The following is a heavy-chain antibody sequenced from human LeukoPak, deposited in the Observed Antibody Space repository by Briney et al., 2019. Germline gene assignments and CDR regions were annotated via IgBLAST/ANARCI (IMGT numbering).Heavy chain of an antibody. D-gene: IGHD1-14*01. CDR2: IRYDGSDK. V-gene: IGHV3-30*02. CDR1: GFSFSSYG. Sequence: GGTLRLSCAASGFSFSSYGMHWVRQAPGKGLEWVTFIRYDGSDKFYADSVKGRFTTSRDNSRSTLYLQMNSLRPEDTAVYYCARDIVEPPGSGRYFDNWGQGTLITVSS. J-gene: IGHJ4*02. CDR3: ARDIVEPPGSGRYFDN.